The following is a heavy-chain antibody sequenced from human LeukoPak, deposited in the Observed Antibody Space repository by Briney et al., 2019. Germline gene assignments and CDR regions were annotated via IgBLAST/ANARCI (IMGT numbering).Heavy chain of an antibody. V-gene: IGHV3-7*03. D-gene: IGHD2-2*01. CDR1: GFTFSSSW. CDR2: IKQDGTEE. CDR3: ARDPCHGALDY. J-gene: IGHJ4*02. Sequence: GGSLRLSCVASGFTFSSSWRSWVRRAPGKGLEWVANIKQDGTEEYYVDSVRGRFSIFKDNAKNSLYLQMNSLRAEDTAVYYCARDPCHGALDYWGQGALVTVSS.